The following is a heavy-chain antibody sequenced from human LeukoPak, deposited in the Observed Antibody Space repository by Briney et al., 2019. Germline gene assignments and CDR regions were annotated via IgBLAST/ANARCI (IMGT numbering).Heavy chain of an antibody. CDR1: GFTFSSYW. CDR3: ARKALRFKSFLDY. CDR2: IKQDGSEK. D-gene: IGHD4-17*01. J-gene: IGHJ4*02. V-gene: IGHV3-7*01. Sequence: GGSLRLSCAASGFTFSSYWKSWVRQAPGKGLEWVADIKQDGSEKYYVDSVKGRFTISRDNAKNSLYLQMNSLRAEDTAVYYCARKALRFKSFLDYWGQGTLVSVSS.